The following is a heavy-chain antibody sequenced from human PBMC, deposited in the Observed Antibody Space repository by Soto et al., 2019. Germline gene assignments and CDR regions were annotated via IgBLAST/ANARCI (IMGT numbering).Heavy chain of an antibody. D-gene: IGHD6-13*01. CDR2: ISYDGSNK. CDR1: GFTFSSYA. J-gene: IGHJ6*02. Sequence: GGSLRLSCAASGFTFSSYAMHWVRQAPGKGLEWVAVISYDGSNKYYADSVKGRFTISRDNSKNTLYLQMNSLRAEDTAVYYCARASWYADYYYGMDVWGQGTTVTVSS. CDR3: ARASWYADYYYGMDV. V-gene: IGHV3-30-3*01.